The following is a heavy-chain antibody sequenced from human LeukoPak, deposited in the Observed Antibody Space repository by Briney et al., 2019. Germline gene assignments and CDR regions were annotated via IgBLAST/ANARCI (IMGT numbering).Heavy chain of an antibody. CDR1: RFTFSTYW. D-gene: IGHD5/OR15-5a*01. V-gene: IGHV3-7*01. CDR3: ATYRVRHLNSLDY. Sequence: PGGSLRLSCAAPRFTFSTYWMTWVRQAPGKGLEWVANINQDGSEKNYVDSVKGRFTVSRDNAKNSLFLQMNSLRAEDTAVYYCATYRVRHLNSLDYWGRGTLVTVSS. CDR2: INQDGSEK. J-gene: IGHJ4*02.